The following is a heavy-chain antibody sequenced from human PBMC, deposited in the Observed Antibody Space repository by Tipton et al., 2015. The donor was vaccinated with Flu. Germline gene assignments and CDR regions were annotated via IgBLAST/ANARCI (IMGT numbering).Heavy chain of an antibody. CDR3: ARRGGGYKYLYGLDV. CDR1: GGSIVDSSYY. D-gene: IGHD5-18*01. V-gene: IGHV4-39*01. J-gene: IGHJ6*02. Sequence: TLSLTCSVSGGSIVDSSYYWDWIRQSPGKGLEWIGSIYYYGNTHYNPSLKSRVTMSVDTSKNQFSLKLTFMTAADTAVYYCARRGGGYKYLYGLDVWGQGTTVIVTS. CDR2: IYYYGNT.